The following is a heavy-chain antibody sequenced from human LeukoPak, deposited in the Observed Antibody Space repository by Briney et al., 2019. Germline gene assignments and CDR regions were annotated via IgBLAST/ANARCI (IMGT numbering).Heavy chain of an antibody. Sequence: PGRSLRLSCAASGFTFSSYGMHWARQAPGKGLEWVAVIWYDGSNKYYADSVKGRFTISRDNSKNTLYLQMNSLRAEDTAVYYCAKPGGRITIFGNYMDVWGKGTTVTVSS. J-gene: IGHJ6*03. D-gene: IGHD3-3*01. CDR3: AKPGGRITIFGNYMDV. CDR2: IWYDGSNK. CDR1: GFTFSSYG. V-gene: IGHV3-33*06.